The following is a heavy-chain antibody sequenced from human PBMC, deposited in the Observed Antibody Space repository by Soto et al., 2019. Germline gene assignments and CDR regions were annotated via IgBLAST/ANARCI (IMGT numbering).Heavy chain of an antibody. V-gene: IGHV1-18*01. D-gene: IGHD3-16*01. Sequence: GPSVKVSCKASGYIFTSYSMHWVRQAPGQGLEWMGWINAYNGNTNYAQKLQGRVTMTTDTSTSTAYMELRSLRSDDTAVYYCARLRVPGNWFDPWGQGTLVTVSS. CDR3: ARLRVPGNWFDP. CDR1: GYIFTSYS. J-gene: IGHJ5*02. CDR2: INAYNGNT.